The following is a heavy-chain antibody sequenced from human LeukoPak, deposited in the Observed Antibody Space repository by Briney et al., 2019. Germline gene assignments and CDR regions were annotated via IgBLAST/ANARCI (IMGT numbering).Heavy chain of an antibody. J-gene: IGHJ6*02. CDR1: GYTFTGYY. CDR2: INPSGGST. D-gene: IGHD2-2*01. V-gene: IGHV1-46*01. Sequence: ASVKVSCKASGYTFTGYYMHWVRQAPGQGLEWMGIINPSGGSTSYAQKFQGRVTMTRDTSTSTVYMELSSLRSEDTAVYYCARDRYCSSTSCSPPWGMDVWGQGTTVTVSS. CDR3: ARDRYCSSTSCSPPWGMDV.